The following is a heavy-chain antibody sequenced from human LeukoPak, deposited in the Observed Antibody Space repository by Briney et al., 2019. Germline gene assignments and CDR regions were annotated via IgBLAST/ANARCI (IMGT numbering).Heavy chain of an antibody. J-gene: IGHJ4*02. V-gene: IGHV3-23*01. CDR3: AKASRVEMATEFDY. Sequence: PGGSLRLSCAASGFTFSSYGMSWVRQAPGKGLEWVSAISGSGGSTYYADSVKGRFPISRHHPKNTLYLQMNRLRAEDTAVYYCAKASRVEMATEFDYSGQGTLLTVSS. CDR2: ISGSGGST. CDR1: GFTFSSYG.